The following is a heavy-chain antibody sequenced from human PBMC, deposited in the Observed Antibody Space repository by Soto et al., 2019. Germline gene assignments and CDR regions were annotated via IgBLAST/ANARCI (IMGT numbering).Heavy chain of an antibody. J-gene: IGHJ6*02. Sequence: PGESLKISCKGSGYSFTSYWIGWVRQMPGKGLEWMGIIYPGDSDTRYSPSFQGQVTISADKSISTAYLQWSSLKASDTAMYYCAVRLTDPSYYYYGMDVWGQGTTVTVSS. D-gene: IGHD3-9*01. CDR3: AVRLTDPSYYYYGMDV. CDR1: GYSFTSYW. CDR2: IYPGDSDT. V-gene: IGHV5-51*01.